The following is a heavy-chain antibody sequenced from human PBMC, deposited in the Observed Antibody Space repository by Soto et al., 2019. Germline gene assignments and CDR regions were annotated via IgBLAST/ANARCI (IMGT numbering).Heavy chain of an antibody. D-gene: IGHD4-17*01. CDR3: ARPYGDYPGYYGMDV. Sequence: PSETLSLTCTVSGGSISSSSYYWVWIRQPPGKGLEWIGSIYYSGSTYYNPSLKSRVTISVDTSKNQFSLKLSSVTAADTAVYYCARPYGDYPGYYGMDVWGQGTTVTVSS. CDR2: IYYSGST. V-gene: IGHV4-39*01. J-gene: IGHJ6*02. CDR1: GGSISSSSYY.